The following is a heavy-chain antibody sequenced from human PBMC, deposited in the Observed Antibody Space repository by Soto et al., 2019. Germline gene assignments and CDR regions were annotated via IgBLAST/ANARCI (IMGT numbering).Heavy chain of an antibody. CDR3: ARASSPYNWFDP. CDR2: INPNTGGP. D-gene: IGHD6-6*01. CDR1: GYTLTCYY. J-gene: IGHJ5*02. Sequence: GASVKVSSKASGYTLTCYYLHGVRQAPGQGLERMGWINPNTGGPNYAQKFQGWVTMTRDTSISPAYMELSRMRSDDTAVYYCARASSPYNWFDPWGQGTLVTVSS. V-gene: IGHV1-2*04.